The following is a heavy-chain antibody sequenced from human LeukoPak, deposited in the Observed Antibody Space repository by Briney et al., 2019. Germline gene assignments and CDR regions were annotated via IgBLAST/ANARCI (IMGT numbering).Heavy chain of an antibody. Sequence: PSETLSLTCAVSGGSISSGGYSWSWIRQPPGKGLEWIGYIYHSGSTYYNPSLKSRVTISVDRSKNQFSLKLSSVTAADTAVYYCARTINPKFHGSGIFDYWGQGTLVTVSS. CDR1: GGSISSGGYS. CDR3: ARTINPKFHGSGIFDY. J-gene: IGHJ4*02. V-gene: IGHV4-30-2*01. D-gene: IGHD3-10*01. CDR2: IYHSGST.